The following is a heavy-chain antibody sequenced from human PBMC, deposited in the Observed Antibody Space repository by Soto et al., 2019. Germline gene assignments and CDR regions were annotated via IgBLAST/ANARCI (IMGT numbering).Heavy chain of an antibody. J-gene: IGHJ4*02. D-gene: IGHD6-19*01. V-gene: IGHV2-5*02. CDR2: LYWDDDK. Sequence: QITLKESGPTLVKPTQTLTLTCTFSGFSLNTNVVGVGWIRQPPGKALEWLALLYWDDDKRYSPSLKSRLTIPTDTSKNQVVRTMTNMDPVDTATYYRAHRRVRDSSGENFDSWGQGTLVTVSS. CDR3: AHRRVRDSSGENFDS. CDR1: GFSLNTNVVG.